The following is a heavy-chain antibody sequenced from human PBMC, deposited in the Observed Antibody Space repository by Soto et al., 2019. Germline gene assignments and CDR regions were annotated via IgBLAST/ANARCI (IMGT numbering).Heavy chain of an antibody. D-gene: IGHD1-26*01. CDR2: IIPILGIA. V-gene: IGHV1-69*02. Sequence: QVQLVQSGAEVKKPGSSVKVSCKASGGTFSSYTISWVRQAPGQGLEWMGRIIPILGIANYAQKFQGRVTITADKSTSTAYMELSSLRSEDTAVYYCARPYSGSSSNPLYYYGMDVWGQGTTVTVSS. J-gene: IGHJ6*02. CDR3: ARPYSGSSSNPLYYYGMDV. CDR1: GGTFSSYT.